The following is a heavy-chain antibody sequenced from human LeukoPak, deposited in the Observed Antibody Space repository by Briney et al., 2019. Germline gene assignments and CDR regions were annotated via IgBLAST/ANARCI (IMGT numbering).Heavy chain of an antibody. Sequence: PGGSLRLSCAASGFTFSTYDMHWVRQAPGQGLEWMGWINPNSGGTNYAQKFQGRVTMTRDTSISTAYMELSRLRSDDTVVYYCARDGLGYQGGYNWFDPWGQGTLVTVSS. D-gene: IGHD2-2*01. J-gene: IGHJ5*02. V-gene: IGHV1-2*02. CDR2: INPNSGGT. CDR3: ARDGLGYQGGYNWFDP. CDR1: GFTFSTYD.